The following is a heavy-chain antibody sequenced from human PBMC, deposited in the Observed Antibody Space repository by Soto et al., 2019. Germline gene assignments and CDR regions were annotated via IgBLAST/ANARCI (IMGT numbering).Heavy chain of an antibody. V-gene: IGHV4-59*01. J-gene: IGHJ4*01. CDR3: ARSVAVPGAHIEY. Sequence: LSLSCSVYGGSISGSYWSWIRQSPGKGLEWLGYVYYTGSTNYSPSLRSRVSISVDTSKNEFSLRLSSVTAADTAVYFCARSVAVPGAHIEYWGQGTQVTVSS. D-gene: IGHD6-19*01. CDR1: GGSISGSY. CDR2: VYYTGST.